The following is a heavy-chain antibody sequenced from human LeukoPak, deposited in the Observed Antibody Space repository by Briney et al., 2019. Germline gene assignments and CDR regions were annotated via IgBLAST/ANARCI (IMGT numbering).Heavy chain of an antibody. Sequence: SETLSLTCTVSGGSISSGGYYWSWIRQHPGKGLEWIGYIYYSGSTYYNPSLKSRVTISVDTSKNQFSLKLSSVTAADTAVYYCASLVVPAAMLAYWGQGTLVTVSS. CDR2: IYYSGST. V-gene: IGHV4-31*03. J-gene: IGHJ4*02. D-gene: IGHD2-2*01. CDR3: ASLVVPAAMLAY. CDR1: GGSISSGGYY.